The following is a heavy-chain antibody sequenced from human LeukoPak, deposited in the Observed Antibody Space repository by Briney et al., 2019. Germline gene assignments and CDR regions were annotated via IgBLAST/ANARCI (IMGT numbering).Heavy chain of an antibody. Sequence: RASETLSLTCSVSGGSVSSRSYYWGWIRQPPGKGLEWIGSMYYSGTTYYNPSLKSRVTISVDTSKNQFSLKLSSVTAADTAVYYCARAQDGYNPFDYWGQGTLVTVSS. D-gene: IGHD5-24*01. CDR2: MYYSGTT. J-gene: IGHJ4*02. CDR3: ARAQDGYNPFDY. CDR1: GGSVSSRSYY. V-gene: IGHV4-39*07.